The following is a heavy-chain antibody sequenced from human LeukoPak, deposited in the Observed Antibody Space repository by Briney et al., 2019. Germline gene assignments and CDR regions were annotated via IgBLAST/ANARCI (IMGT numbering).Heavy chain of an antibody. CDR3: ARHSPNYYDSSGSFDY. CDR2: IYYSGST. Sequence: SETLSLTCTVSGGSISSYYWSWIRQPPGKGLEWIGYIYYSGSTNYNPSLKSRVTISVDTSKNQFSLKLSSVTAADTAVYYCARHSPNYYDSSGSFDYWGQGTLVTVSS. V-gene: IGHV4-59*08. D-gene: IGHD3-22*01. CDR1: GGSISSYY. J-gene: IGHJ4*02.